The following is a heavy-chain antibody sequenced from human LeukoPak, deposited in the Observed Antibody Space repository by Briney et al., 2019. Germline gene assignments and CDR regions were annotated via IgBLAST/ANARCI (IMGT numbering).Heavy chain of an antibody. CDR1: GFTFGSCA. Sequence: PGGSLRLSCAASGFTFGSCAMSWVRQAPGKGLEWVSGISGGGGGTNYADSVKGRFTISRDNPKNTLYLEMNHLRVEDTAVYYCAKDRWEQWLGVSYYDYGMDVWGKGTTVTVSS. V-gene: IGHV3-23*01. CDR2: ISGGGGGT. J-gene: IGHJ6*04. D-gene: IGHD6-19*01. CDR3: AKDRWEQWLGVSYYDYGMDV.